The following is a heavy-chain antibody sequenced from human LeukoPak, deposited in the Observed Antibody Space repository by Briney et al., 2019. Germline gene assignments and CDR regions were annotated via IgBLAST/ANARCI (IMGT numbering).Heavy chain of an antibody. CDR1: GASFSSGDQY. CDR2: IHPSGAL. J-gene: IGHJ4*02. Sequence: SKTLSLTCTVSGASFSSGDQYWHWIRHRPGEGLEWIGSIHPSGALYNNPSLESRVTISIDTSKNQFSLNLNSVTAADTVVYFCSRGLDSRKLGYWGQGTLVTVSS. CDR3: SRGLDSRKLGY. V-gene: IGHV4-31*03. D-gene: IGHD3-22*01.